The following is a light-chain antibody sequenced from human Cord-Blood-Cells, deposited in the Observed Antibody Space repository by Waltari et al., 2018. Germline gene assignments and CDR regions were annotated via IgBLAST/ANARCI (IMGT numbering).Light chain of an antibody. CDR3: SSYTSSSTPWV. CDR2: DVS. J-gene: IGLJ3*02. V-gene: IGLV2-14*01. CDR1: SSDVGGYNY. Sequence: QSALTQPASVSGSPGQSITISCTGTSSDVGGYNYVSWYQQHPGKDPKLMIYDVSNRPSVVSNRFAGSKSGNTASLNISGLQAEDEADYYCSSYTSSSTPWVFGGGTKLTVL.